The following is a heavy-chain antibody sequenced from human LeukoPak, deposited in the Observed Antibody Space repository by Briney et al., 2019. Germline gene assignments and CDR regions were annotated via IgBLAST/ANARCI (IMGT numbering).Heavy chain of an antibody. CDR1: GGTFSSYA. Sequence: SVKVSCKASGGTFSSYAISWVRQAPGQGLEWMGGIIPIFGTANYAQKFQGRVTITADESTSTAYMELSRLRSDDTAVYYCARAYSSGWEFDYWGQGTLVTVSS. CDR2: IIPIFGTA. CDR3: ARAYSSGWEFDY. J-gene: IGHJ4*02. V-gene: IGHV1-69*13. D-gene: IGHD6-19*01.